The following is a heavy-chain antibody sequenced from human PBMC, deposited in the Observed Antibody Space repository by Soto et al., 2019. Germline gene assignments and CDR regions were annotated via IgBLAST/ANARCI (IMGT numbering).Heavy chain of an antibody. V-gene: IGHV1-18*01. J-gene: IGHJ4*02. CDR1: GYTFTTYG. CDR3: ASGRYGDY. Sequence: QVHLVQSGAEVKKPGASVKVSCKGSGYTFTTYGITWVRQAPGQGLEWMGWISAHNGNTNYAQKLQGRVTVTRDTSTSTAYMELSSLRSDDTAVYFCASGRYGDYWGQGALVTVSS. CDR2: ISAHNGNT. D-gene: IGHD1-26*01.